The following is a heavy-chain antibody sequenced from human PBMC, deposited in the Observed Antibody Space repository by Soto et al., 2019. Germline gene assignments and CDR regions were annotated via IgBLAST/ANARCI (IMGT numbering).Heavy chain of an antibody. CDR2: IIPIFGTA. D-gene: IGHD6-19*01. J-gene: IGHJ4*02. V-gene: IGHV1-69*05. CDR3: ATGIAVAGTGVDY. CDR1: GGTFSSYA. Sequence: SVKVSCKASGGTFSSYAISWVRQAPGQGLEWMGRIIPIFGTASYAQKFQGRVTITTDTSTSTVYMELSSLRSEDTAVYYCATGIAVAGTGVDYWGQGTLVTVSS.